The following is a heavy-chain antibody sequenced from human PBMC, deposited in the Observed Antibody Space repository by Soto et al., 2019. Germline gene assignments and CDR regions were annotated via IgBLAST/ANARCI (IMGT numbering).Heavy chain of an antibody. CDR3: AREAGRTNYYYYYGMDV. CDR1: GYTFTSYA. CDR2: INAGNGNT. Sequence: ASVKVSCKASGYTFTSYAMHWVRQAPGQRLEWMGWINAGNGNTKYSQKFQGRVTNTRDTSASTAYMELSSLRSEDTAVYYCAREAGRTNYYYYYGMDVWGQGTTVTVSS. J-gene: IGHJ6*02. V-gene: IGHV1-3*01.